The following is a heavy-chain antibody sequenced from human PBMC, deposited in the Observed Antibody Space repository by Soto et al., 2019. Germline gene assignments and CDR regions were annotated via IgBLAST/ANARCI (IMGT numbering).Heavy chain of an antibody. J-gene: IGHJ6*02. Sequence: GGSLRLSCAASGFTFRNYDMNWVRQAPGKGLEWVADITNAGNTIYYADSVKGRFTISRDNSENTLYLQMNSLRDEDTAVYYCAKDQSSSSRSGSGMDVWGQGTTVTVSS. V-gene: IGHV3-30*18. D-gene: IGHD3-3*01. CDR2: ITNAGNTI. CDR3: AKDQSSSSRSGSGMDV. CDR1: GFTFRNYD.